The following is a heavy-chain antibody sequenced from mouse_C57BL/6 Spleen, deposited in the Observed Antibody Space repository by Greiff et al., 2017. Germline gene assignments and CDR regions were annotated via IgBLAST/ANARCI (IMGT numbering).Heavy chain of an antibody. CDR1: GFTFSSYG. V-gene: IGHV5-6*01. CDR2: ISSGGSYT. Sequence: EVKLMESGGDLVKPGGSLKLSCAASGFTFSSYGMSWVRQTPDKRLEWVATISSGGSYTYYPDSVKGRFTISRDNAKNTLYLQMSSLKSEDTAMYYGARPLPVVPYYYAMDYWGQGTSVTVSS. J-gene: IGHJ4*01. CDR3: ARPLPVVPYYYAMDY. D-gene: IGHD1-1*01.